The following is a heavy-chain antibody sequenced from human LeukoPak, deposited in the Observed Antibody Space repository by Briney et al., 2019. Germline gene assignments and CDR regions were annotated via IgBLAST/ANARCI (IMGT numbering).Heavy chain of an antibody. D-gene: IGHD5-18*01. V-gene: IGHV3-30*18. Sequence: GRSLRLSCAASGFTFSSYGMHWVRQAPGKGLEWVAVMSYDGSNKYYADSVKGRFTISRDNSKNTLYLQMNSLRAEDTAVYYCAKEGGRGGYSYGYGGPHGPSGMDVWGQGTTVTVSS. CDR1: GFTFSSYG. CDR2: MSYDGSNK. J-gene: IGHJ6*02. CDR3: AKEGGRGGYSYGYGGPHGPSGMDV.